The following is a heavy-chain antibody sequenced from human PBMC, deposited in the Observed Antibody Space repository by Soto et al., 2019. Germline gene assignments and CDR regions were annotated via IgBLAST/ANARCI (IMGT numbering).Heavy chain of an antibody. J-gene: IGHJ4*02. Sequence: QVQLVESGGGVVQPGRSLRLSCAASGFSFSSCAMHWVRQAPGKGLEWVAVVSHDGSNKYYADSVKGRVTISRDNSINTVYLQMNSLRAEDTAVYYCARVSIAVAGIAYYFDYWGQGTLVTDSS. D-gene: IGHD6-19*01. CDR1: GFSFSSCA. CDR3: ARVSIAVAGIAYYFDY. CDR2: VSHDGSNK. V-gene: IGHV3-30-3*01.